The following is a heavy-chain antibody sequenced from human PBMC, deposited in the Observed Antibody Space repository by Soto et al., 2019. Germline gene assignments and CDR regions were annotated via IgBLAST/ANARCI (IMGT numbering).Heavy chain of an antibody. CDR2: IYYSGST. J-gene: IGHJ2*01. CDR3: ARVAYSSSWYGNWYFDL. D-gene: IGHD6-13*01. Sequence: SETLSLTCTVSGGSISSYYWSWIRQPPGKGLEWIGYIYYSGSTNYNPSLKSRVTISVDTSKNQFSLKLSSVTAADTAVYYCARVAYSSSWYGNWYFDLWGRGTLVTVSS. V-gene: IGHV4-59*01. CDR1: GGSISSYY.